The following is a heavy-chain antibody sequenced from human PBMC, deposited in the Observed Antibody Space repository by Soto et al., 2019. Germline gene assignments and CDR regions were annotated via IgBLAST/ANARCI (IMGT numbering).Heavy chain of an antibody. CDR1: GFTFSSYS. J-gene: IGHJ4*02. D-gene: IGHD3-22*01. CDR3: ARDDYYDSSGYPEISDY. V-gene: IGHV3-48*02. CDR2: ISSSSSTI. Sequence: GGSLRLSCAASGFTFSSYSMNWVRQAPGKGLEWASYISSSSSTIYYADSVKGRFTISRDNAKNSLYLQMNSLRDEDTAVYYCARDDYYDSSGYPEISDYWGQGTLVTVSS.